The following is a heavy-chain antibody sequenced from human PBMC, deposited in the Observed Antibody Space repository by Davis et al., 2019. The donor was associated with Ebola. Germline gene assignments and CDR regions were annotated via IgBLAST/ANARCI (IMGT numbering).Heavy chain of an antibody. CDR2: IYHSGST. CDR3: ARDGGSSWYYYYYGMDV. CDR1: GYSISSGYY. J-gene: IGHJ6*02. V-gene: IGHV4-38-2*02. D-gene: IGHD6-13*01. Sequence: PSETLSLTCAVSGYSISSGYYWGWIRQPPGKGLEWIGSIYHSGSTYYTPSLKSRVTISVDTSKNQFSLKLSSVTAADTAVYYCARDGGSSWYYYYYGMDVWGQGTTVTVSS.